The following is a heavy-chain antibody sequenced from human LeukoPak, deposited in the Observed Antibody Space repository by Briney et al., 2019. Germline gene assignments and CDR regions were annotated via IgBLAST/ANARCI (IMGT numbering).Heavy chain of an antibody. D-gene: IGHD1-20*01. CDR2: IYSGGIT. CDR3: ARGLSQNNWNDGY. V-gene: IGHV3-53*01. CDR1: GFTVSSHY. Sequence: GGSLRLSCAASGFTVSSHYMTWARQAPGKGPEWVSVIYSGGITYYADSVKGRFTISRDNSKNTLYLQMNSLRAEDTAVYYCARGLSQNNWNDGYWGQGTLVTVSS. J-gene: IGHJ4*02.